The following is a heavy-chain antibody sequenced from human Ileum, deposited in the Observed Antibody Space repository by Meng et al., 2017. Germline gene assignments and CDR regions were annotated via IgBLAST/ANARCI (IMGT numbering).Heavy chain of an antibody. D-gene: IGHD3/OR15-3a*01. CDR1: GFTFSTYS. J-gene: IGHJ4*02. V-gene: IGHV3-74*01. CDR2: IKPDGRTT. CDR3: ARDWDWVVWDY. Sequence: VRVGEAGGGLGPPGGSLSLSCAASGFTFSTYSMHWVRKAPGKGLVWVSQIKPDGRTTAYADSVKGRFTISRDNAKSTLYLEMNSLRAEDAAVYYCARDWDWVVWDYWGQGTLVTVSS.